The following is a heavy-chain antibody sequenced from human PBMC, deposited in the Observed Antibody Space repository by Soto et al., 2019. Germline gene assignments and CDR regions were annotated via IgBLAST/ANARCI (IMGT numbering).Heavy chain of an antibody. Sequence: PSETLSLTCTVSGASINNYFWSWIRQPPGKGLEWIGNLYYSGTTNYKPSLESRVSISVDTSKSQFSLKLGSVTAADTAVYYCARQRRGYSGYDMSLYFDYWGQGALVTVSS. J-gene: IGHJ4*02. D-gene: IGHD5-12*01. V-gene: IGHV4-59*08. CDR2: LYYSGTT. CDR1: GASINNYF. CDR3: ARQRRGYSGYDMSLYFDY.